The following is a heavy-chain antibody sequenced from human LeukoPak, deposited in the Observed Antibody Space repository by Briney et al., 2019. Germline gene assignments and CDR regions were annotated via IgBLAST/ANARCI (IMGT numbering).Heavy chain of an antibody. J-gene: IGHJ3*02. Sequence: PSETLSLTCAVSGGSISSSNWWSWVRQPPGKGLEWIGEIYHSGSTNYNPSLKSRVTISVDTSKNQFSLKLSSVTAADTAVYYCARPAGNYDSSGFLAFDIWGQGTMVTVSS. CDR1: GGSISSSNW. CDR3: ARPAGNYDSSGFLAFDI. V-gene: IGHV4-4*02. CDR2: IYHSGST. D-gene: IGHD3-22*01.